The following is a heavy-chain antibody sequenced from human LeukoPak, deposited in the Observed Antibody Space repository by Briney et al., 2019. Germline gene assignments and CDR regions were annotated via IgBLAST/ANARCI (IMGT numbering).Heavy chain of an antibody. CDR2: ISHDGNNR. V-gene: IGHV3-30-3*01. Sequence: GGSLRLSCAASGFTFRNYAMHWVRQAPGKGLEWVAVISHDGNNRVYSDSVQGRFTISGDDSENTLYLQMNSLRPDDTAVYYCARESYCTRNTCYRAFDYWGQGSLVTVSS. CDR3: ARESYCTRNTCYRAFDY. D-gene: IGHD2-2*01. J-gene: IGHJ4*02. CDR1: GFTFRNYA.